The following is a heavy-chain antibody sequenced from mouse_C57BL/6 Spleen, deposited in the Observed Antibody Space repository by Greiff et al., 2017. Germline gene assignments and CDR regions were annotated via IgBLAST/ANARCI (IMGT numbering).Heavy chain of an antibody. D-gene: IGHD1-1*01. Sequence: VQLQQPGAELVKPGASVKMSCKASGYTFTSYWITWVKQRPGQGLEWIGDIYPGSGSTNYNEKFKSKATLTVDTSSSTAYMQLSSLTSEDSAVYYCARSGFNYYGRSGAMDYWGQGTSVTVSS. CDR3: ARSGFNYYGRSGAMDY. J-gene: IGHJ4*01. CDR1: GYTFTSYW. V-gene: IGHV1-55*01. CDR2: IYPGSGST.